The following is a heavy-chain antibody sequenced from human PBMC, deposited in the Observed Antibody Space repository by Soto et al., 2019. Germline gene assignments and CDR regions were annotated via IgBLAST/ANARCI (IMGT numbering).Heavy chain of an antibody. D-gene: IGHD4-17*01. J-gene: IGHJ3*02. Sequence: SETISVTCTVSGGYIISGDYYWSWINKPPGKGLEWIGYIYYSGSTYYNPSLKSRVTISVDTSKNQFSLKLSSVTAADTAVYYCAREYYGADDAFDIWGQGTMVTVSS. CDR2: IYYSGST. CDR1: GGYIISGDYY. CDR3: AREYYGADDAFDI. V-gene: IGHV4-30-4*01.